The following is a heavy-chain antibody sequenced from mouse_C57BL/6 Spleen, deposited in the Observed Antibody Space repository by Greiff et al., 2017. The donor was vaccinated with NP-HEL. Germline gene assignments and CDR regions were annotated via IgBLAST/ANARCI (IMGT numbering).Heavy chain of an antibody. J-gene: IGHJ4*01. CDR2: INPNNGGT. V-gene: IGHV1-18*01. D-gene: IGHD1-1*01. Sequence: EVQLQQSGPELVKPGASVKIPCKASGYTFTDYNMDWVKQSHGKSLEWIGDINPNNGGTIYNQKFKGKATLTVDKSSRTAYMELRSLTSEDTAVYYCARALLLRSPYAMDYWGQGTSVTVSS. CDR1: GYTFTDYN. CDR3: ARALLLRSPYAMDY.